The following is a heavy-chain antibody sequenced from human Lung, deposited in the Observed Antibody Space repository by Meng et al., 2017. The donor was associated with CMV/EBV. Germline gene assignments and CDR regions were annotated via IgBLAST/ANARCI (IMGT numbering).Heavy chain of an antibody. D-gene: IGHD1-26*01. J-gene: IGHJ4*02. Sequence: LCCAVSGGTIKINSFYWAWIRQTPGQGLEWIGSVFYSGSTYYNPSLKSRVTISVDTSKNQFSLNVYSVTAADTAVFYCARHFGSGSYPFDYWGQGIXVTVSS. CDR2: VFYSGST. CDR1: GGTIKINSFY. CDR3: ARHFGSGSYPFDY. V-gene: IGHV4-39*01.